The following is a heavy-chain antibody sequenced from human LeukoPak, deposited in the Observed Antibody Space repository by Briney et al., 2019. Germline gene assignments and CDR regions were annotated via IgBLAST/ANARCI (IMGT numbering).Heavy chain of an antibody. CDR3: AKEYTGTFSPFPSYFDN. CDR2: ITRSGKTT. J-gene: IGHJ4*02. V-gene: IGHV3-48*03. D-gene: IGHD1-26*01. Sequence: GGSLRLSCAASGFTFSNYEINWVRQAPGKGLEWVSYITRSGKTTYYADSVKGRFTSSRDNSKNTLYLQMNSLRAEDTAIYYCAKEYTGTFSPFPSYFDNWGQGTLVTVSS. CDR1: GFTFSNYE.